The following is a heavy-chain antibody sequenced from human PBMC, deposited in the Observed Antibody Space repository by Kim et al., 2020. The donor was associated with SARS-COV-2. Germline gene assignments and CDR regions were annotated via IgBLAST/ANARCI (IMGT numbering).Heavy chain of an antibody. Sequence: SETLSLTCTVSGGSISSSSYYWGWIRQPPGKGLEWIGSIYYSGSTYYNPSLKSRVTISVDTSKNQFSLKLSSVTAADTAVYYCARHSPPVPIAVAGTGHWFDPWGQGTLVTVSS. D-gene: IGHD6-19*01. CDR1: GGSISSSSYY. CDR2: IYYSGST. J-gene: IGHJ5*02. V-gene: IGHV4-39*01. CDR3: ARHSPPVPIAVAGTGHWFDP.